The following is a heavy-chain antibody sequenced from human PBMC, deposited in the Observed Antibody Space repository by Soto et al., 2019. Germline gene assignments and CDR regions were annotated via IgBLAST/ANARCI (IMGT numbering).Heavy chain of an antibody. Sequence: QVQLVQSGAEVKEPGDSVRVSCEASGYTFTAYYIHWVRQAPGQGLEWMGWINPKFGDTTYAQDFQGSVSMTRDMSISTVYMDLSSLTADDTAIYYCARNMDYYYGRGSGNGHGVWGQGTTVTVFS. CDR1: GYTFTAYY. CDR2: INPKFGDT. J-gene: IGHJ6*02. V-gene: IGHV1-2*02. CDR3: ARNMDYYYGRGSGNGHGV. D-gene: IGHD3-10*02.